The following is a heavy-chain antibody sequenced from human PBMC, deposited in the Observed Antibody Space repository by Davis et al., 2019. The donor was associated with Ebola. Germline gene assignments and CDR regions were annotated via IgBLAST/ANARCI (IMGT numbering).Heavy chain of an antibody. J-gene: IGHJ4*02. CDR1: GGSITSVDYY. CDR2: INHSRTT. CDR3: ARGNLPYPF. V-gene: IGHV4-34*01. Sequence: GSLRLSCNVSGGSITSVDYYWSWIRQPPGKGLEWIGEINHSRTTNYNPSLKSRVTISVDTSKNQFSLKLSSVTAADTAVYFCARGNLPYPFWSRGTPVTVSS. D-gene: IGHD2-21*01.